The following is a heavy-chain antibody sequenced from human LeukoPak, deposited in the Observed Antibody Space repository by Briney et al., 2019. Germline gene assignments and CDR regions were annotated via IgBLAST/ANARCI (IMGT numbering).Heavy chain of an antibody. J-gene: IGHJ4*02. CDR3: ARAGYYDSSGYYYGGYFDY. Sequence: GASVKVSCKASGGTFSSYAISWVRQAPGQGLEWMGGIIPIFGTANYAQKFQGRVTITADESTSTAYMELSSLRSEDTAVYYCARAGYYDSSGYYYGGYFDYWGQGTLVTVSS. CDR1: GGTFSSYA. D-gene: IGHD3-22*01. V-gene: IGHV1-69*13. CDR2: IIPIFGTA.